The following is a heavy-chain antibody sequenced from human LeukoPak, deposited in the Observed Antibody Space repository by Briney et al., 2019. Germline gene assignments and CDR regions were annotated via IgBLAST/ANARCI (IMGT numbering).Heavy chain of an antibody. V-gene: IGHV3-30*02. CDR1: GFTFSSYG. D-gene: IGHD2-2*01. CDR2: IRYDGSNK. J-gene: IGHJ3*02. Sequence: GGSLRLSCAASGFTFSSYGMHWVRQAPGKGLEWVAFIRYDGSNKYYADSVKGRFTISRDNSKNTLYLQMNSLRAEDTAVYYCANGRYCSSTSCYEIYAFDIWGQGTMVTVSS. CDR3: ANGRYCSSTSCYEIYAFDI.